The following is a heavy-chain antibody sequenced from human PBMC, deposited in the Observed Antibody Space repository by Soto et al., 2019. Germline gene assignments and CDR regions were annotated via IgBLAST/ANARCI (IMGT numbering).Heavy chain of an antibody. CDR2: ISSIGSTI. V-gene: IGHV3-11*01. Sequence: QVQLVESGGGLVKPGGSLRLSCAASGFTFNDYQMSWIRQAPGKGLEWVSYISSIGSTIYYAYSVKGPCTISRDNAKNSMYLQMNTMRAEDTAVYYCALTHVITPSRTLYFDNWGQGTLVTVSS. J-gene: IGHJ4*02. D-gene: IGHD3-16*02. CDR3: ALTHVITPSRTLYFDN. CDR1: GFTFNDYQ.